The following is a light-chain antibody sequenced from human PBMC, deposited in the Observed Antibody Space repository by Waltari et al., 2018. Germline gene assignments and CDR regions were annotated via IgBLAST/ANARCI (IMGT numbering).Light chain of an antibody. CDR2: DDY. V-gene: IGLV1-51*01. J-gene: IGLJ3*02. CDR3: GTWDNNLSPGGV. CDR1: SSHLGSYS. Sequence: QSVLTQPPSVSAAPGQKVTISCSGSSSHLGSYSVSCYQQLPGTAPKLLIYDDYKRPSGIPDRFSGSKSGTSATLGITGLQTGDEAEYYCGTWDNNLSPGGVFGGGTKLTVL.